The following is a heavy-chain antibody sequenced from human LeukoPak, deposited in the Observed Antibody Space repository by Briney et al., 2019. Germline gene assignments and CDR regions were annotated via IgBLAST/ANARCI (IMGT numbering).Heavy chain of an antibody. V-gene: IGHV4-59*01. D-gene: IGHD3-22*01. CDR3: ARENPSGYYNRPIDY. J-gene: IGHJ4*02. CDR1: GGSISSYY. Sequence: SETLSLTCSVSGGSISSYYWSWIRQPPGKGLEWIGYIYYSGSTNYNPSLKSRVTISVDTSKNQFSLKLSSVTAADTAIYYCARENPSGYYNRPIDYWGQGTLVTVSS. CDR2: IYYSGST.